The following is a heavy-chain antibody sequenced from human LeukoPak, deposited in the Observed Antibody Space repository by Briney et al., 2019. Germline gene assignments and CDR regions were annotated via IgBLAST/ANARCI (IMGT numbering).Heavy chain of an antibody. V-gene: IGHV3-11*01. CDR2: ISSSGSTI. CDR1: GFTFSDYY. D-gene: IGHD5-12*01. J-gene: IGHJ4*02. Sequence: GGSLRLSCAASGFTFSDYYMSWIRQAPGKGLEWVSYISSSGSTIYYADSVKGRFTISRDNAKNLLYLHMNCLRAEDTAVYYCARDGIVATLDYWGQGTLVTVSS. CDR3: ARDGIVATLDY.